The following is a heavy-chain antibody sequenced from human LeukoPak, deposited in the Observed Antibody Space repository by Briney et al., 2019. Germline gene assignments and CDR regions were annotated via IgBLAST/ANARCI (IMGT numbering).Heavy chain of an antibody. Sequence: GESLKISCKGSGYNFNDYWIGWVRQMPGKGLEWVGLIYPGEFDIRYSPSFQGQVTISADKSISTAYLQWSSLKASDTAMYYCARQLTGTTGLIWGQGTLVTVSS. J-gene: IGHJ4*02. D-gene: IGHD1-7*01. CDR3: ARQLTGTTGLI. CDR2: IYPGEFDI. CDR1: GYNFNDYW. V-gene: IGHV5-51*01.